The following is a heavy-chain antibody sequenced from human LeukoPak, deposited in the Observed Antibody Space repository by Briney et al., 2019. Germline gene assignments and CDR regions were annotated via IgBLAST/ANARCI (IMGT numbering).Heavy chain of an antibody. CDR2: INHSVST. J-gene: IGHJ4*02. CDR1: GGSFSGYY. V-gene: IGHV4-34*01. D-gene: IGHD3-16*02. CDR3: ARVVIPYYFDY. Sequence: SETLSLTCAVYGGSFSGYYWSWIRQPPGKGLEWIGEINHSVSTNYNPSLKSRVTISVDTSKNQFSLKLSSVTAADTAVYYCARVVIPYYFDYWGQGTLVTVSS.